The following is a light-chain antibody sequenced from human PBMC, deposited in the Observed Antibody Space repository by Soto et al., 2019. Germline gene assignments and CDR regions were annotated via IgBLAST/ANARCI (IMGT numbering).Light chain of an antibody. CDR3: QQYGSSPTWT. V-gene: IGKV3-20*01. CDR2: GAS. J-gene: IGKJ1*01. Sequence: EVVLTQSPGTLSLSPGERATLSCRTTQTISSRSLAWYQQKPGQAPRLLIIGASRRATGIPDRFGGSGSGTDFTLAISRLEPEDSAVYYCQQYGSSPTWTFGQGTKVEIK. CDR1: QTISSRS.